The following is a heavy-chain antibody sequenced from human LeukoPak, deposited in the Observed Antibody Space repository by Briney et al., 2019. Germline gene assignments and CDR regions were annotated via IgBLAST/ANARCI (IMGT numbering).Heavy chain of an antibody. CDR3: ARLNGGYCSGGSCYAHS. CDR1: GFTFSSYA. J-gene: IGHJ4*02. CDR2: ISGNGVST. V-gene: IGHV3-23*01. D-gene: IGHD2-15*01. Sequence: PGGSLRLSCAASGFTFSSYAMSWDRQAPGKGLECVSVISGNGVSTYYADSVKGRFTISRDNSKNTLYLQMNSLRAEDTAVFYCARLNGGYCSGGSCYAHSWGQGALVTVSS.